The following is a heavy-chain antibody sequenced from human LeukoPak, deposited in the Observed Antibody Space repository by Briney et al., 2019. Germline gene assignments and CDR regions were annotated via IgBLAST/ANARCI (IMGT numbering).Heavy chain of an antibody. CDR2: INPNSGGT. V-gene: IGHV1-2*02. CDR1: GYTFTGYY. Sequence: GASVKVSCKASGYTFTGYYMHWVRQAPGQGLEWMGWINPNSGGTNYAQKFQGRVTMTRDTSISTAYMELSSLRSDDTALYYCARGNNYDSSDYYSWFDPWGQGTLVTVSS. CDR3: ARGNNYDSSDYYSWFDP. D-gene: IGHD3-22*01. J-gene: IGHJ5*02.